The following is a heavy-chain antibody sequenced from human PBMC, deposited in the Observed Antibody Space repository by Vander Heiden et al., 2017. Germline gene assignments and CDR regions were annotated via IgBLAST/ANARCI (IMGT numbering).Heavy chain of an antibody. Sequence: VQLQESGPGLVKPSETLSLTRAVPGYPICSGPYWGWIRQPTGKGLEWIGSIYHSGSTYYNPSLKSRVTISVDTSKNQFSLKLSSVTAADTAVYYCARDRWFGELLVNDYWGQGTLVTVSS. J-gene: IGHJ4*02. CDR3: ARDRWFGELLVNDY. V-gene: IGHV4-38-2*02. CDR1: GYPICSGPY. D-gene: IGHD3-10*01. CDR2: IYHSGST.